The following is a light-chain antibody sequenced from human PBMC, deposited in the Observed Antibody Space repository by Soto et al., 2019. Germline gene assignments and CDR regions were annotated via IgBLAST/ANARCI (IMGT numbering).Light chain of an antibody. CDR2: GAS. J-gene: IGKJ3*01. CDR3: QQSYSSPFT. Sequence: DIQMTQSPSSLSASVGDRVTITCRARQTISNYLNWYQQKPGKAPKLLIYGASSLQSGVPSRLSGSGSGTHFTLTISSLQPEDFATYYCQQSYSSPFTFGPGTKVDIK. CDR1: QTISNY. V-gene: IGKV1-39*01.